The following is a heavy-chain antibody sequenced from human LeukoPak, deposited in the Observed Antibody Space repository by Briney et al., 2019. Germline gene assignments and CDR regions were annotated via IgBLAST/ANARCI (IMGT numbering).Heavy chain of an antibody. CDR2: IYYSGSN. CDR1: GGSISTYY. V-gene: IGHV4-59*01. CDR3: ARDGSARYYFDY. J-gene: IGHJ4*02. Sequence: SETLSLTCTVSGGSISTYYWNWIREPPGKGLEWIGYIYYSGSNNYNPSLKSRDTISVDPSKNQFSLKLSSVTAADTAMYYCARDGSARYYFDYWGQGTLVTVSS.